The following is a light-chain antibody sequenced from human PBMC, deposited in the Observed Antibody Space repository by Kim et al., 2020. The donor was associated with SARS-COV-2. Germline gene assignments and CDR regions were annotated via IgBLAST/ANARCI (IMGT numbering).Light chain of an antibody. J-gene: IGKJ1*01. V-gene: IGKV4-1*01. CDR2: WAS. Sequence: DIVMTQSPDSLAVSLGERATINCKSSQSAWYQQKPGQPPKLLIYWASTRESGVPDRFSGSGSGTDFTLTISSLQAEDVAVYYCQQYYSTPRTFGQGTKVDIK. CDR1: QS. CDR3: QQYYSTPRT.